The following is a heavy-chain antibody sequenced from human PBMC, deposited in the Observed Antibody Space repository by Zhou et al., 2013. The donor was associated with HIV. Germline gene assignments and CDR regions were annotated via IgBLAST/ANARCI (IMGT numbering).Heavy chain of an antibody. CDR3: ARGRRMVGISRPGFHYLDV. J-gene: IGHJ6*03. V-gene: IGHV1-8*01. D-gene: IGHD1-26*01. CDR2: MNPNSGSV. CDR1: GYNFISHD. Sequence: QVQLVQSGAEVKKPGASVKVSCKASGYNFISHDISWVRQATGQGLEWMGWMNPNSGSVTYAQKFQGRVTFTRDTSVTTAYMEVHSLKFEDTALYYCARGRRMVGISRPGFHYLDVWGKGTTVTVSS.